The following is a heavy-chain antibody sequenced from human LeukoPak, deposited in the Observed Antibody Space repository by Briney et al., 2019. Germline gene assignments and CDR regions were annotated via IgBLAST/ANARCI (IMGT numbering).Heavy chain of an antibody. CDR3: ARGVTRYNWFDP. V-gene: IGHV5-51*01. CDR2: IYPADSDT. D-gene: IGHD4-23*01. J-gene: IGHJ5*02. Sequence: GESLQISCQAFGYRFSANWIGWVRQMPGKGVGWMGIIYPADSDTYYSPSFQGQVTISANKFISTTYLQWSSLKASDSAMYYCARGVTRYNWFDPWGQGTLVTVSS. CDR1: GYRFSANW.